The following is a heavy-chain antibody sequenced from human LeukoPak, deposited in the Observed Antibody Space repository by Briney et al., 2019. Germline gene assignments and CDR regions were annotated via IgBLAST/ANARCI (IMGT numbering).Heavy chain of an antibody. CDR1: GGSFSDYY. Sequence: PSETLSLTCAVYGGSFSDYYWSWIRQPPGKGLEWIGYIYYSGSTNYNPSLKSRVTISVDTSKNQFSLKLSSVTAADTAVYYCARQYDSSGLDAFDIWGQGTMVTVSS. V-gene: IGHV4-59*08. CDR3: ARQYDSSGLDAFDI. CDR2: IYYSGST. J-gene: IGHJ3*02. D-gene: IGHD3-22*01.